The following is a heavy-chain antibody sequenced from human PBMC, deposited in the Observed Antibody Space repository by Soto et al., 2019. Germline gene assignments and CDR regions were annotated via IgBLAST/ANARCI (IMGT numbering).Heavy chain of an antibody. CDR3: ARNSGDLWFGEVLFDYSTGDFFDY. CDR2: IYHSGST. Sequence: SETLSLTCAVSGGSISSGGYSWSWIRQPPGKGLEWIGYIYHSGSTYYNPSLKSRVTISVDTSKNQFSLKLSSVTAADTAVYYCARNSGDLWFGEVLFDYSTGDFFDYWGQGNPVTVSS. J-gene: IGHJ4*02. CDR1: GGSISSGGYS. D-gene: IGHD3-10*01. V-gene: IGHV4-30-2*02.